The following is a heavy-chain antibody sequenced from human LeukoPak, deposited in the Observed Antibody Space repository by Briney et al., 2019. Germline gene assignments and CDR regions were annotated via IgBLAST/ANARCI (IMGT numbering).Heavy chain of an antibody. Sequence: SETLSLTCTVSGGSISTHYWSWIRQPAGKGLEWIGRIYTRGSTNYNPSLKSRVTMSVDTSKNQFSLKLSSVTAADTAVYYRARGRYCSADICSGGDAFDIWGQGTMVSVSS. V-gene: IGHV4-4*07. CDR2: IYTRGST. CDR1: GGSISTHY. J-gene: IGHJ3*02. D-gene: IGHD2-15*01. CDR3: ARGRYCSADICSGGDAFDI.